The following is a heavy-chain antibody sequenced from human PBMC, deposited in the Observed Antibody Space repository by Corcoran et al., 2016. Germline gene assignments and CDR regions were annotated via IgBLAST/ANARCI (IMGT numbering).Heavy chain of an antibody. Sequence: QVQLMQSGAEVKKPGASVKVSCKASGYTFTSYYMHWVRQAPGQGLEWMGIINPSGGSTSYAQKFQGRVTMTRDTSTSTVYMELSSLRSEDTAVYYCARGPFLAGSGSYLGYWGQGTLVTVSS. J-gene: IGHJ4*02. CDR3: ARGPFLAGSGSYLGY. CDR1: GYTFTSYY. D-gene: IGHD3-10*01. CDR2: INPSGGST. V-gene: IGHV1-46*01.